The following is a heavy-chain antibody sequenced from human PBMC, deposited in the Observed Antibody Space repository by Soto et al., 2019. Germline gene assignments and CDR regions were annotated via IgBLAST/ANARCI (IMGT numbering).Heavy chain of an antibody. CDR3: ARGRTLITGTSLDY. J-gene: IGHJ4*02. D-gene: IGHD1-20*01. CDR2: INHSGTT. Sequence: QVQLQQWGAGLLKPSETLSLTCAVYGGSFSGYYWTWVRQPPGKGLEWIGEINHSGTTNYKPSLRIRLTISIDPSKNQLSLKVNSVTAADTAVYYCARGRTLITGTSLDYWGQGTLVTVSS. V-gene: IGHV4-34*01. CDR1: GGSFSGYY.